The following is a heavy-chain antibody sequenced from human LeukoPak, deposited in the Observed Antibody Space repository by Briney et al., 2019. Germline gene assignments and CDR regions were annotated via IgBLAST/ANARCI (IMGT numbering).Heavy chain of an antibody. CDR2: ISGSGGST. Sequence: GGSLRLSCAASGFTFSSYAMSWVRQAPGKGLEWVSAISGSGGSTYYADSVKGRFTISRDDSKNTLYLQMNSLRAEDTAVYYCAKEGQYSSSWYVEYFQHWGQGTLVTVSS. J-gene: IGHJ1*01. D-gene: IGHD6-13*01. V-gene: IGHV3-23*01. CDR3: AKEGQYSSSWYVEYFQH. CDR1: GFTFSSYA.